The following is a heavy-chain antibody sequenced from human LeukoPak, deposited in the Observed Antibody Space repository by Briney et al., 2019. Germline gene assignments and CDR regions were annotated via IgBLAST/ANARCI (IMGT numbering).Heavy chain of an antibody. J-gene: IGHJ6*02. CDR1: GFTFSDYY. Sequence: PGGFLRLSCAASGFTFSDYYMSWIRQAPGKGLEWVSYISSRGSTIYYADSVKGRFTNSRDNAKNSLYLQMNSLRAEDTAVYYCARDIGDYYYGMDVWGQGTTVTVSS. V-gene: IGHV3-11*01. D-gene: IGHD1-26*01. CDR3: ARDIGDYYYGMDV. CDR2: ISSRGSTI.